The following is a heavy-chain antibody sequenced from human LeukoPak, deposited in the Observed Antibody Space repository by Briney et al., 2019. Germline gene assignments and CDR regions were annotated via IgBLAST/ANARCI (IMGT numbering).Heavy chain of an antibody. CDR2: INPASGAT. D-gene: IGHD3-3*01. V-gene: IGHV1-2*02. Sequence: ASVKVSCKASGYTFTGYYMYWVRQAPGQGLEWMGWINPASGATTYAQKFQGRVTMTRDTSISTAYMELSRLRSDDTAVYYCARGITIFGFSFDYWGQGTLVTVSS. J-gene: IGHJ4*02. CDR1: GYTFTGYY. CDR3: ARGITIFGFSFDY.